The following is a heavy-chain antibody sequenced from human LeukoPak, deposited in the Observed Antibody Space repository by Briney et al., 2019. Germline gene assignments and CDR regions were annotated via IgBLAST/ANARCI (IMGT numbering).Heavy chain of an antibody. J-gene: IGHJ2*01. CDR2: IYHSGST. CDR3: AREGYCSGGSCYRYWYFDL. D-gene: IGHD2-15*01. CDR1: GGSISSGGYS. V-gene: IGHV4-30-2*01. Sequence: SQTLSLTCAVSGGSISSGGYSWSWIRQPPGKGLEWIGYIYHSGSTYYDPSLKSRVTISVDRSKNQFSLKLSSVTAADTAVYYCAREGYCSGGSCYRYWYFDLWGRGTLVTVSS.